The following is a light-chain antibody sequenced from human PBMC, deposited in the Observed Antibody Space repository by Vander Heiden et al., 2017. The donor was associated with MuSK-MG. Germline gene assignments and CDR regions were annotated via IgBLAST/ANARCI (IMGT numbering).Light chain of an antibody. CDR1: QRISSW. V-gene: IGKV1-5*01. CDR2: DAS. J-gene: IGKJ1*01. CDR3: QHDNSSSWT. Sequence: IPMTQSPSTLSVSVGDRETITCRDSQRISSWLAWYQQKPGKARQLLIYDASSLDSGVPSMFGGGGCGTEFTLTISSLQPDDSANYYWQHDNSSSWTFGQGTKVXIK.